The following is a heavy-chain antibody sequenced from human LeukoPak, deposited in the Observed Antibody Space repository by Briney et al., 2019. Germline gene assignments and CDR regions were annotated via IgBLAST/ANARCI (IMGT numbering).Heavy chain of an antibody. D-gene: IGHD6-19*01. J-gene: IGHJ4*02. CDR2: IYSGGST. Sequence: PSETLSLTCTVSGYSISSGYYWGWIRQPPGKGLEWVSVIYSGGSTYYADSVKGRFTISRDNSKNTLYLQMNSLRAEDTAVYYCARGGRYSSGWYWFYYWGQGTLVTVSS. CDR3: ARGGRYSSGWYWFYY. V-gene: IGHV3-66*01. CDR1: GYSISSGYY.